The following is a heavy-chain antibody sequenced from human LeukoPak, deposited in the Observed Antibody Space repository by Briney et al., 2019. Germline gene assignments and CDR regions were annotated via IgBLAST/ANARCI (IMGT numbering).Heavy chain of an antibody. V-gene: IGHV3-23*01. Sequence: GGSLRLSCTASGFIFGDYAMSWVRQAPGKGPEWVSAITGSGGNTYYTDAVKGRFTISGDNSKNTLYLQMTTLRPDDTAIYYCARDTSVGAAYFDVWGQGALVAVSS. CDR1: GFIFGDYA. D-gene: IGHD2-15*01. CDR3: ARDTSVGAAYFDV. J-gene: IGHJ4*02. CDR2: ITGSGGNT.